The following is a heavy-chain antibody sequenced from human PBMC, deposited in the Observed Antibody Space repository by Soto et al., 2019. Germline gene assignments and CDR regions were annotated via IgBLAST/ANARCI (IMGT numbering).Heavy chain of an antibody. Sequence: PGGSLRLSCAASGFTFSSYSMNWVRQAPGKGLEWVSSISSSSSYIYYADSVKGRFTISRDNAKNSLYLQMNSLRAEDTAVYYCARGQITIFGVVGDYYYYGMDVWGQGTTVTVSS. D-gene: IGHD3-3*01. CDR3: ARGQITIFGVVGDYYYYGMDV. CDR2: ISSSSSYI. J-gene: IGHJ6*02. V-gene: IGHV3-21*01. CDR1: GFTFSSYS.